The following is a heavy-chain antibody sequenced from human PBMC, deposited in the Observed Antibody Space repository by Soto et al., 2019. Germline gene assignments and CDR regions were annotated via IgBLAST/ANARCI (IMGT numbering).Heavy chain of an antibody. CDR2: IWYDGSNK. CDR1: GFTFSSYG. D-gene: IGHD6-19*01. J-gene: IGHJ6*02. Sequence: GGSLRLSCAASGFTFSSYGMHWVRQAPGKGLEWVAVIWYDGSNKYYADSVKGRFTISRDNSKNTLYLQMNSLRAEDTAVYYCARDTTRSGWSPTSYYYYYGMDVWGQGTTVTVSS. V-gene: IGHV3-33*01. CDR3: ARDTTRSGWSPTSYYYYYGMDV.